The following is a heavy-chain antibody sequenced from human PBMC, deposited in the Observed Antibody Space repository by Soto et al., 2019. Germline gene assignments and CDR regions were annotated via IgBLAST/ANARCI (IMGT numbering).Heavy chain of an antibody. Sequence: GGSLRLSCAGSGFTFSTFDIHWVRQAPGKGLEWVSGIGTLSDTSYAASVQGRFTISRQNAKNSVYLQMNSLRAGDTAFYYCARGRSFSYDSTPPPMFDPWGQGTLVTVSS. CDR3: ARGRSFSYDSTPPPMFDP. CDR2: IGTLSDT. V-gene: IGHV3-13*01. J-gene: IGHJ5*02. D-gene: IGHD3-10*01. CDR1: GFTFSTFD.